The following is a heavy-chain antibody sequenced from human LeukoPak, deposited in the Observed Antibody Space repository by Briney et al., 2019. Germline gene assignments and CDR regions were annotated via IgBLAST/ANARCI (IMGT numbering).Heavy chain of an antibody. CDR1: GVTFSSYS. Sequence: GGSLRLSCAASGVTFSSYSMNWGRQAPGKGLEWVSSISGSSSDIYYADSVKGRFTISRDNAKNSLYLQMNSLRAEDTALYYCASSWGSSWYLDYWGRGTLVTVSS. D-gene: IGHD6-13*01. CDR2: ISGSSSDI. J-gene: IGHJ4*02. V-gene: IGHV3-21*01. CDR3: ASSWGSSWYLDY.